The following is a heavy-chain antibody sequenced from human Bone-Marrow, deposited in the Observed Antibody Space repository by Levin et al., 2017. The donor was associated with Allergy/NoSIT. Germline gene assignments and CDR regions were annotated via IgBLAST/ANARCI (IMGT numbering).Heavy chain of an antibody. J-gene: IGHJ4*02. CDR3: ARVRFMGHFNSSGYYFDS. CDR2: VYGSGKT. D-gene: IGHD3-22*01. Sequence: SSETLSLTCSVSGGSLFSYYWTWIRQPAGRGLEWIGRVYGSGKTNYNPSLKSRLSMSIDTSNNHFSLTLSSVTAADTAVYYCARVRFMGHFNSSGYYFDSWGQGTQVIVSS. CDR1: GGSLFSYY. V-gene: IGHV4-4*07.